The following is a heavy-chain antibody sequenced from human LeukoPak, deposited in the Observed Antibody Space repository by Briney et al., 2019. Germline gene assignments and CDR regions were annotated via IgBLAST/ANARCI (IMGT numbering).Heavy chain of an antibody. CDR1: GFTFSSYW. D-gene: IGHD1-26*01. V-gene: IGHV3-7*04. CDR2: IKQDGSEK. J-gene: IGHJ4*02. CDR3: ARGEWELPERLFDD. Sequence: GGSLRLSCAASGFTFSSYWMSWVRQAPGKGLEWVANIKQDGSEKYYVDSVKGRFTISRDNAKNSLYLQMNSLRAEDTAVYYCARGEWELPERLFDDWGQGTLVTVSS.